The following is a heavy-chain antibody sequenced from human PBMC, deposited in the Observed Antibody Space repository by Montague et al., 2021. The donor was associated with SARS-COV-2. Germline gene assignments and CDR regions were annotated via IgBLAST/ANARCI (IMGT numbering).Heavy chain of an antibody. D-gene: IGHD2-8*02. Sequence: SETLSLTCAVYGGSISGYDWSWIRQPPSKGMGWVWKSSHSWSTSYNPSLKSRVTISIYTSKNQFSLKLSSVTAADTAVYYCARFAYWLLFIASYYGMDVWGQGTMVTVSS. CDR3: ARFAYWLLFIASYYGMDV. CDR1: GGSISGYD. V-gene: IGHV4-34*01. J-gene: IGHJ6*02. CDR2: SSHSWST.